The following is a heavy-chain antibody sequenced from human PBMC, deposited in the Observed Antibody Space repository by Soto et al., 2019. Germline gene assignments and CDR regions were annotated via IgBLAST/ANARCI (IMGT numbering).Heavy chain of an antibody. CDR1: GYTFTSYA. V-gene: IGHV1-3*01. Sequence: QVQLVQSGAEVKKPGASVKVSCKASGYTFTSYAMHWVRQAPGQRLEWMGWINAGNGNTKYSQKFQGRVTITRDTSASTAYMEPSSLRSEDTAVYYCARGYQPLDVWGQGTTVTVSS. CDR2: INAGNGNT. D-gene: IGHD2-2*01. CDR3: ARGYQPLDV. J-gene: IGHJ6*02.